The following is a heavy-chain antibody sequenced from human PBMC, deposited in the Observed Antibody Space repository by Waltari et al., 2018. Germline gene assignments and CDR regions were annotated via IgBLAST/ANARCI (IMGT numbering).Heavy chain of an antibody. D-gene: IGHD5-18*01. Sequence: EVQLLESGGGLVQPGGSLRLSCAASGFTFSSYAMSWVRQAPGKGLEGVQAISGSGGSTYYAASVKGRFTISRDNSKNTLYLQMNSLIAEDTAVYYCAKVAGIQLWLGPSFDYWGQGTLVTVSS. CDR1: GFTFSSYA. CDR3: AKVAGIQLWLGPSFDY. J-gene: IGHJ4*02. CDR2: ISGSGGST. V-gene: IGHV3-23*01.